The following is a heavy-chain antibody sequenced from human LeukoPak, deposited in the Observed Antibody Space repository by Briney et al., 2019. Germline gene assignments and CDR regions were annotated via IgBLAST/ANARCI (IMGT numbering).Heavy chain of an antibody. CDR2: FDPEDGES. Sequence: GASVKVSCKVSGASLSETSIHWVRQAPGQWLEWMGGFDPEDGESIFAQRFQGRFSMTEDTSTDTAYMELSSLRSEDTAVYYCARETPGEPNCSSTSCYTDYWGQGTLVTVSS. J-gene: IGHJ4*02. D-gene: IGHD2-2*02. CDR1: GASLSETS. V-gene: IGHV1-24*01. CDR3: ARETPGEPNCSSTSCYTDY.